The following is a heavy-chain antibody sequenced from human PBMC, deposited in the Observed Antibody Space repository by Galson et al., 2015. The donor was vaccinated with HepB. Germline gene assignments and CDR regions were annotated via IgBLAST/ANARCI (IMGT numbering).Heavy chain of an antibody. J-gene: IGHJ6*02. CDR1: GGTFSSYA. V-gene: IGHV1-46*01. CDR3: ARDGRKAAAGTKYYYYGMDV. Sequence: SVKVSCKASGGTFSSYAISWVLQAPGQGLEWMGIINPSGGSTSYAQKFQGRVTMTRDTSTSTVYMELSSLRSEDTAVYYCARDGRKAAAGTKYYYYGMDVWGQGTTVTVSS. D-gene: IGHD6-13*01. CDR2: INPSGGST.